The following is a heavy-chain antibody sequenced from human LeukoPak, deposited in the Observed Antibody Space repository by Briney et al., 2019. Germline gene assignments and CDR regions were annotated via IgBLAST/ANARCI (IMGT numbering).Heavy chain of an antibody. CDR2: IYYSGST. D-gene: IGHD3-9*01. CDR3: ARGRKFYDILTGRNWFDP. Sequence: PSETLSLTCTVSGGSISSYYWSWIRQPPGKGLEWIGYIYYSGSTNYNPSLKSRVTISVDTSKNQFSLKLSSVTAADTALYYCARGRKFYDILTGRNWFDPWGQGTLVTVSS. CDR1: GGSISSYY. J-gene: IGHJ5*02. V-gene: IGHV4-59*01.